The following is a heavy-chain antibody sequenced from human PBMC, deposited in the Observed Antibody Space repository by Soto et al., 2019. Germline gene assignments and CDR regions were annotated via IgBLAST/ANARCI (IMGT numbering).Heavy chain of an antibody. D-gene: IGHD3-22*01. CDR2: ISGGGDTS. J-gene: IGHJ4*02. CDR1: GFTFSNYA. CDR3: AKGSSDSRPYYFDY. V-gene: IGHV3-23*01. Sequence: GGSLRLSCAVSGFTFSNYAISWVRQAPGKGLEWVSIISGGGDTSYYADSVKGRFTISRDNSNNMLYLQMNSLRAEDTAIYYCAKGSSDSRPYYFDYWGQGTLVTVSS.